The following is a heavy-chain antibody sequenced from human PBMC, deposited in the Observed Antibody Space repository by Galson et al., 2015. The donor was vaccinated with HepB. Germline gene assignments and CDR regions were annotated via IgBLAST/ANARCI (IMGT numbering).Heavy chain of an antibody. Sequence: SETLSLTCTVSGDSITGYYWNWIRQSPGKGLEWIGYIYFTGTTNCDPSLKNRVTISVDMSTNQFSLNLSSVTAADTALYFCVKDVDPFLGVAAAGWFENWGQGTPVTVSS. CDR2: IYFTGTT. D-gene: IGHD6-13*01. CDR3: VKDVDPFLGVAAAGWFEN. J-gene: IGHJ4*02. CDR1: GDSITGYY. V-gene: IGHV4-59*12.